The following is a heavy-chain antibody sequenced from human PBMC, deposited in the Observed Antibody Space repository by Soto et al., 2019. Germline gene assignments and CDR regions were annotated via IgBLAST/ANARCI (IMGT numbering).Heavy chain of an antibody. J-gene: IGHJ6*02. CDR2: IYSGGST. CDR1: GFTVSSNY. D-gene: IGHD5-12*01. Sequence: GGSLRLSCAASGFTVSSNYMSWVRQAPGKGLEWVSVIYSGGSTYYADSVKGRFTISRDNSKNTLYLQMNSLRAEDTAVYYCARAGSFGDTANSGYDYPYYYYYGMDVWGQGTTVTVSS. V-gene: IGHV3-53*01. CDR3: ARAGSFGDTANSGYDYPYYYYYGMDV.